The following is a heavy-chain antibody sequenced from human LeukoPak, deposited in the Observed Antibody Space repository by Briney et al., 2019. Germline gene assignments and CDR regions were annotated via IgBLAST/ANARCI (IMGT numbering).Heavy chain of an antibody. CDR1: GFSFDTYA. V-gene: IGHV3-23*01. D-gene: IGHD2-2*01. J-gene: IGHJ5*02. CDR3: AKDKSLYQLLYWFDP. Sequence: GGSLRLSCAASGFSFDTYAMSWVRQTPGKGLEWVSGISGSGGSTYYADSVKGRFTISRDNSKNTLYLQMNSLRAEDTAVYYCAKDKSLYQLLYWFDPWGQGTLVTVSS. CDR2: ISGSGGST.